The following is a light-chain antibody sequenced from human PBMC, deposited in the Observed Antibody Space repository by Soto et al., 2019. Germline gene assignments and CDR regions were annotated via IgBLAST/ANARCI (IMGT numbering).Light chain of an antibody. Sequence: TQSPSSLSASVGDSVTITCRASQRIGSYVNWYQQRPGQPPRLLIFDSSNRATGVPVRFSGSGSGTVFTLTIGSLEPEDSAVYYCQQRKNWPPITFGQGTRLEI. V-gene: IGKV3-11*01. CDR3: QQRKNWPPIT. CDR1: QRIGSY. CDR2: DSS. J-gene: IGKJ5*01.